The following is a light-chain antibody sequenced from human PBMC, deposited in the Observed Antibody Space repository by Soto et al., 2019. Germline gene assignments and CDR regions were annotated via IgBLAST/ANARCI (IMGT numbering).Light chain of an antibody. Sequence: QSVLTQPPSVSGAPGQRVTISCTGSSSNIGAGYDVHWYQQLPGTAPKVLIYGNNNRPSGVPDRFSGSKSGTSASLAITGLQAEDEADYYCSSHTTTGTLQVFGTGTKVTVL. J-gene: IGLJ1*01. CDR2: GNN. V-gene: IGLV1-40*01. CDR3: SSHTTTGTLQV. CDR1: SSNIGAGYD.